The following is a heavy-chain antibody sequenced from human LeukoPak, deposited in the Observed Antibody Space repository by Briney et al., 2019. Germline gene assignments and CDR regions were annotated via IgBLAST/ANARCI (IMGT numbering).Heavy chain of an antibody. V-gene: IGHV3-48*04. Sequence: GGSLRLSCAASGFTISSYNMNWVRQAPGKGLEWVSYISSSTSTIYYADSVKGRFTTSRDNAKNSLYLQMNSLRPEDTAVYYCARIFEYWGQGTLVTVSS. CDR3: ARIFEY. CDR2: ISSSTSTI. J-gene: IGHJ4*02. CDR1: GFTISSYN.